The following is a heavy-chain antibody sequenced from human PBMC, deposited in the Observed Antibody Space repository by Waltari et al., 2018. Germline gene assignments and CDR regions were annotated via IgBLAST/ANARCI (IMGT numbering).Heavy chain of an antibody. CDR1: GGSISSGGYY. CDR2: IYYSGST. J-gene: IGHJ4*02. V-gene: IGHV4-31*03. CDR3: ARYYSSGWYDVAD. Sequence: QVQLQESGPGLVKPSQTLSLTCTVSGGSISSGGYYWSWLRQHPGKGLEWIGYIYYSGSTYYNPSLKSRVTISVDTSKNQFSLKLSSVTAANTAVYYCARYYSSGWYDVADWGQGTLVTVSS. D-gene: IGHD6-19*01.